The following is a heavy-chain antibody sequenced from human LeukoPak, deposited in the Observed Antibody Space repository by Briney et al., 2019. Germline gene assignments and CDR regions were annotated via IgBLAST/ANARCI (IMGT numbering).Heavy chain of an antibody. J-gene: IGHJ5*02. CDR3: VRGEGLQFLS. Sequence: GGSLRLSCSASGFSFSSHEMNWVRQAPGKGLEWVSGISGSAKTRYYADSMKGRLTISRDNVKNSLDLQMNNLRADDTAVYYCVRGEGLQFLSWGQGTLVTVSS. V-gene: IGHV3-48*03. D-gene: IGHD3-3*01. CDR1: GFSFSSHE. CDR2: ISGSAKTR.